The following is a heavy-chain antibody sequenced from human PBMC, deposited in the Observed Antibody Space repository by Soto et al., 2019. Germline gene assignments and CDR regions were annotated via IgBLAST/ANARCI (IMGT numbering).Heavy chain of an antibody. D-gene: IGHD2-21*02. CDR1: GYTFTSYG. CDR2: VSAYNGNT. V-gene: IGHV1-18*04. Sequence: QVQLVQSGAEVKKPGASVKVSCKASGYTFTSYGISWVRQAPGQGLEWMGWVSAYNGNTNYAQKLQGRVTMTTDTSPSTAYMELRSLRSDDTAVYYCASRYGGYFRYDGMDVRGQGTTVAVSS. CDR3: ASRYGGYFRYDGMDV. J-gene: IGHJ6*02.